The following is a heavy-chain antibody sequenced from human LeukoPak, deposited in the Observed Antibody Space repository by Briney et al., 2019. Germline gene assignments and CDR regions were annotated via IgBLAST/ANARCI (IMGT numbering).Heavy chain of an antibody. CDR1: GYSISSGYY. CDR2: IYHSGST. CDR3: ARAGYGDSDFDY. J-gene: IGHJ4*02. Sequence: SETPSLTCTVSGYSISSGYYWAWIRQPPGKGLEWIGYIYHSGSTYYNPSLKSRVTISVDTSKNQFSLKLSSVTAADTAVYYCARAGYGDSDFDYWGQGTLVTVSS. V-gene: IGHV4-38-2*02. D-gene: IGHD4-17*01.